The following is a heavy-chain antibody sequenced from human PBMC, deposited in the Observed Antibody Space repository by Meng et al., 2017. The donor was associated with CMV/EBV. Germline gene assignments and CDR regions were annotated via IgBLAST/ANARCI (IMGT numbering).Heavy chain of an antibody. CDR1: GYTFASYD. J-gene: IGHJ3*02. Sequence: ASVKVSCKASGYTFASYDINWVRQATGQGLEWMGWMNPNSGNTGYAQKFQGRVTMTRNTSISTAYMELSSLRSEDTAMYYCARVVGYCSSTSCKHAFDIWGQGTMVTVSS. CDR2: MNPNSGNT. V-gene: IGHV1-8*01. D-gene: IGHD2-2*01. CDR3: ARVVGYCSSTSCKHAFDI.